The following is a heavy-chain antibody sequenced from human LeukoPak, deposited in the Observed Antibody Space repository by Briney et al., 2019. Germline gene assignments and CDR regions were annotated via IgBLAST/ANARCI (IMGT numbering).Heavy chain of an antibody. J-gene: IGHJ5*02. V-gene: IGHV7-4-1*02. CDR2: INTNTGNP. CDR3: ARVCFGCLENWFDP. D-gene: IGHD2-15*01. Sequence: GASVKVSCKASGYTFTSYDINWVRQAPGQGLEWMGWINTNTGNPTYAQGFTGRFVFSLDTSVSTAYLQISSLKAEDTAVYYCARVCFGCLENWFDPWGQGTLVTVSS. CDR1: GYTFTSYD.